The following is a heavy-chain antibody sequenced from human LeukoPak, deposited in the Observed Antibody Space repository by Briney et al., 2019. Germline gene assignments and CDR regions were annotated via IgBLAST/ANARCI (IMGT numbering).Heavy chain of an antibody. Sequence: SETLSLTCTVSGGSISSYYWSWIRQPPGKGLEWIGYIYYSGSTNYNPSLKSRVTISVDTSKNQFSLKLSSVTAADTAVYYCARESVYYDSSGYYYGAFDIWGQGTMVTVSS. CDR2: IYYSGST. V-gene: IGHV4-59*01. CDR1: GGSISSYY. D-gene: IGHD3-22*01. CDR3: ARESVYYDSSGYYYGAFDI. J-gene: IGHJ3*02.